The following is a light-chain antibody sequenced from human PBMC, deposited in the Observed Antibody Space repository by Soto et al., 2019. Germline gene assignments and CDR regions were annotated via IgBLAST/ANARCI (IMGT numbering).Light chain of an antibody. V-gene: IGLV1-40*01. J-gene: IGLJ2*01. CDR2: GNR. CDR1: NSNLGAGYD. CDR3: CSYAGSYTVL. Sequence: QSVLTQPPSVSGAPGQRVTISCTGNNSNLGAGYDVHWYQQLPGAAPKLVIFGNRNRPSGVPERFSGSKSGNTASLSISGLQAEDEADYYCCSYAGSYTVLFGGGTKLTVL.